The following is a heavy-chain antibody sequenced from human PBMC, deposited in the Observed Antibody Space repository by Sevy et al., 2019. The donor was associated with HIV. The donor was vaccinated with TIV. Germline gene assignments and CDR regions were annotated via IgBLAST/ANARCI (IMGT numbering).Heavy chain of an antibody. CDR1: GFTFSSYA. CDR2: ISGSGGST. J-gene: IGHJ4*02. CDR3: AKDVGPTVVTPWFYFDY. Sequence: GGSLRLSCAASGFTFSSYAMSWVRQAPGKGLEWVSAISGSGGSTYYADSVKGRFTISRDNSKNTLYLQMNSLRAEDTAVYYCAKDVGPTVVTPWFYFDYWGQGTLVTISS. D-gene: IGHD2-21*02. V-gene: IGHV3-23*01.